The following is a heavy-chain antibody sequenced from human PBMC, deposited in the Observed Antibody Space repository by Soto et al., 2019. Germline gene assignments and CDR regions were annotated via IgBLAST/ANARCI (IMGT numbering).Heavy chain of an antibody. J-gene: IGHJ6*02. V-gene: IGHV4-59*01. CDR1: GGSITNYY. D-gene: IGHD3-10*01. CDR2: IFYRGST. CDR3: AREPPYGSGSSGMDV. Sequence: SETLSLTCTVSGGSITNYYLSWLRQPPGKGLEWIVHIFYRGSTNYNPSLKSRVSLSVDTSKNQFSLKLRSVSAADTAVYYCAREPPYGSGSSGMDVWGHGTKVTVSS.